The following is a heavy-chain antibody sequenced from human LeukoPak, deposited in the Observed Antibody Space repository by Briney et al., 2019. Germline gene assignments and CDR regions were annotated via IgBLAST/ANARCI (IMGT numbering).Heavy chain of an antibody. CDR1: GFTFSRYW. Sequence: PGGALRLSCSGSGFTFSRYWMSWVRPGPGKGLEWVSNLSGSGGSTYYADSVKGRFTISRDNSKNTLHLQMNSLRAEDTAVYYCAKSAYYDSSGFYREYYFDYWGQGTLVTVSS. D-gene: IGHD3-22*01. CDR2: LSGSGGST. V-gene: IGHV3-23*01. J-gene: IGHJ4*02. CDR3: AKSAYYDSSGFYREYYFDY.